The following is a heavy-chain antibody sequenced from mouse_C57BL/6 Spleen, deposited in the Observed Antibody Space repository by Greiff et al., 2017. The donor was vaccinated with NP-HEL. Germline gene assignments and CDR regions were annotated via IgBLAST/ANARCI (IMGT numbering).Heavy chain of an antibody. J-gene: IGHJ3*01. CDR1: GYTFTSYW. CDR3: AREGDGYYGFAY. D-gene: IGHD2-3*01. CDR2: IYPGSGST. V-gene: IGHV1-55*01. Sequence: VQLQQSGAELVKPGASVKMSCKASGYTFTSYWITWVKQRPGQGLEWIGDIYPGSGSTNYNEKFKSKATLTVDTSSSTAYMQLSSLTSEDSAVYYCAREGDGYYGFAYWGQGTLVTVSA.